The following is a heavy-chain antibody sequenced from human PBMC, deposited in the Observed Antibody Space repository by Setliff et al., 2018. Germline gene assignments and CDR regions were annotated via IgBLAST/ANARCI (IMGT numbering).Heavy chain of an antibody. CDR3: ATKAVAGT. D-gene: IGHD6-19*01. J-gene: IGHJ4*02. V-gene: IGHV3-11*01. Sequence: GGSLRLSCATSGFTFSDYYMSWIRQTPGKGLEWVAYISSSGSLIYYPDSVKGRFTISRDNAKKSVDLRMNSLRAEDTAVYYCATKAVAGTGGQGTLVTVSS. CDR2: ISSSGSLI. CDR1: GFTFSDYY.